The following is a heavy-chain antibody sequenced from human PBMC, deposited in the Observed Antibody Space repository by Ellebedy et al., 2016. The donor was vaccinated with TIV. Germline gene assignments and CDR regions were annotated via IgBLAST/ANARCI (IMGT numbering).Heavy chain of an antibody. CDR1: GFTFSSYG. CDR2: IWYDGSKK. D-gene: IGHD5-12*01. V-gene: IGHV3-33*01. Sequence: PGGSLRLSCAASGFTFSSYGMHWVRQAPGKGLEWVAVIWYDGSKKYYADSVKGRFTISRDNSKNTLYLQMNSLRAEDTAVYYCARDRGYDLWGGFGYWGQGTLVTVSS. CDR3: ARDRGYDLWGGFGY. J-gene: IGHJ4*02.